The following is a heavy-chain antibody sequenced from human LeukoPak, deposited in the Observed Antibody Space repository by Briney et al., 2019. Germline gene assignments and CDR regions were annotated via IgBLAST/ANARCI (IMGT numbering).Heavy chain of an antibody. D-gene: IGHD3-22*01. CDR3: ARNQYYYDSSGPYFQH. J-gene: IGHJ1*01. CDR2: IIPIFGTA. CDR1: GGTFSSYA. V-gene: IGHV1-69*13. Sequence: ASVKVSCKASGGTFSSYAISWVRQAPGQGLEWMGGIIPIFGTANYAQKFQGRVTITADESTSTAYMELSSLRSEDTAVYYCARNQYYYDSSGPYFQHWGQGTLVTVSS.